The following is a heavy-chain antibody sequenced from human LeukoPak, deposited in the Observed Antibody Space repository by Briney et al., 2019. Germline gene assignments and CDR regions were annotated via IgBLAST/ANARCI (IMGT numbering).Heavy chain of an antibody. D-gene: IGHD3-22*01. Sequence: GGSLRLSCAASGFTFDDYAMHWVRHAPGKGLEWVSGISWNSGSIVYADSVKGRFTISRDNAKNSLYLQMNSLRAEDTALYYCAKDEAYDSSGYYGFFFDYWGQGTLVTVSS. V-gene: IGHV3-9*01. CDR1: GFTFDDYA. CDR3: AKDEAYDSSGYYGFFFDY. J-gene: IGHJ4*02. CDR2: ISWNSGSI.